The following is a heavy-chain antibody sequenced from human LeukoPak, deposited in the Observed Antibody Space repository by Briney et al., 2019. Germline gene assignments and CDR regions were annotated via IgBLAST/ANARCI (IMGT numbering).Heavy chain of an antibody. CDR2: ISGSGGST. D-gene: IGHD4-17*01. CDR3: AKAKEPYGGYQKYYYYYAMDV. CDR1: GFTFSSYA. J-gene: IGHJ6*02. V-gene: IGHV3-23*01. Sequence: PGGSLRLSCAASGFTFSSYAMSWVRQAPGKGLEWVSAISGSGGSTYYADSVKGRFTISRDNSKNTLYLQMNSLRAEDTAVYYCAKAKEPYGGYQKYYYYYAMDVWGQGTTVTVSS.